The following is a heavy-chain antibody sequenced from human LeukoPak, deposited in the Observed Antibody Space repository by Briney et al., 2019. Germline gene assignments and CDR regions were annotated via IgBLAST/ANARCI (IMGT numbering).Heavy chain of an antibody. Sequence: SETLSLTCTVSGGTISSYYWIWIRQPPGKGLEWIGYIHYSGSTKYNPSLKSRVTISVDTSKNQFSLKLSSVTAADTAVYYCARWYSSGWAFDYWGQGTLVTVSS. CDR1: GGTISSYY. J-gene: IGHJ4*02. CDR2: IHYSGST. V-gene: IGHV4-59*08. CDR3: ARWYSSGWAFDY. D-gene: IGHD6-19*01.